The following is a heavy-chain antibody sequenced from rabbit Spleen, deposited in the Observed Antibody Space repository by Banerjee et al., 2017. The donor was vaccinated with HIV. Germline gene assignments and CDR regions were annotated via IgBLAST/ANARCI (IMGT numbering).Heavy chain of an antibody. CDR1: GGSFSSYYY. D-gene: IGHD8-1*01. CDR3: ARDSGTSFSSYGMDL. V-gene: IGHV1S40*01. J-gene: IGHJ6*01. CDR2: IDAGSSGFT. Sequence: QSLEESGGDLVKPGASLTLTCTAAGGSFSSYYYMCWVRQAPGKGLEWIACIDAGSSGFTYFASWAKGRFTISKTSSTTVTLQVTSLTAADTATYFCARDSGTSFSSYGMDLWGPGTLVTVS.